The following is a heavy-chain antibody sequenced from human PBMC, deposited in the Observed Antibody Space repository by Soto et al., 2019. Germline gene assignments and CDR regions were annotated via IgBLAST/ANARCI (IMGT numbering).Heavy chain of an antibody. Sequence: GGSLRLSCAASGFTFSNAWMSWVRQAPGKGLEWVGRIKSKTDGGTTDYAAPVKGRFTISRDDSKNTLYLQMNSLKTEDTAVYYCTTVGYDILTGYWPSGLDFDYWGQGTLVTVSS. D-gene: IGHD3-9*01. V-gene: IGHV3-15*01. CDR3: TTVGYDILTGYWPSGLDFDY. J-gene: IGHJ4*02. CDR1: GFTFSNAW. CDR2: IKSKTDGGTT.